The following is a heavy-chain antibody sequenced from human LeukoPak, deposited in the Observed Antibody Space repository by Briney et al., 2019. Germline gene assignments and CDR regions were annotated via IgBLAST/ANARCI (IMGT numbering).Heavy chain of an antibody. V-gene: IGHV4-59*01. CDR3: ASGERGYSYGPLDY. Sequence: PSETLSLTCTVSGGSISSYYWSWIRQPPGKGLEWIGYIYYSGSTKYKPSLKSRVTISVDTSKNQFSLKLSSVTAADTAVYYCASGERGYSYGPLDYWGQGTLVTVSS. CDR2: IYYSGST. J-gene: IGHJ4*02. D-gene: IGHD5-18*01. CDR1: GGSISSYY.